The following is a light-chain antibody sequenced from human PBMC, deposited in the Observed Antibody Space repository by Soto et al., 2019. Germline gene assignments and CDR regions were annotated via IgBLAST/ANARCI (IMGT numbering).Light chain of an antibody. J-gene: IGKJ1*01. CDR3: QQYSVYWT. Sequence: DIQITQSPSTLSASVGDRVIITCRAGQTISQWLAWYQQKPGGDPKLLIYKASVLESGVPSRFSGSGSGTEFTLTINSLQPDDFATYYCQQYSVYWTFGQGTKVDI. CDR1: QTISQW. V-gene: IGKV1-5*03. CDR2: KAS.